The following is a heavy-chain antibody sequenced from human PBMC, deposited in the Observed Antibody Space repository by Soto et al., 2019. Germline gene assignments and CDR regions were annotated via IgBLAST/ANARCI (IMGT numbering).Heavy chain of an antibody. CDR1: GFTFSSYA. CDR2: ISSGANT. V-gene: IGHV3-23*01. CDR3: AKASATVKSDGMDV. Sequence: EVQLLESGGGLVQPGGSLRLSCAASGFTFSSYAMSWVRQAPGKGLECVSSISSGANTYYTDSVRCRFTISRDNSKNSLYLQMSSLRADDTAIYYCAKASATVKSDGMDVWGQGTTVTVSS. J-gene: IGHJ6*02.